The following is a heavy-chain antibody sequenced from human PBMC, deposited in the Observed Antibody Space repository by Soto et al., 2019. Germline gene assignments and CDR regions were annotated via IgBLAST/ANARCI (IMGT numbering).Heavy chain of an antibody. D-gene: IGHD4-17*01. CDR1: GGSVTNYY. J-gene: IGHJ5*02. V-gene: IGHV4-59*02. Sequence: QVQLQESGPGLVKPSETLSLTCTVSGGSVTNYYWSWVRQPPGKGLEWIGYISYNGNTNYNPSLKSRLTMSVVTSKNQFSLKLTSVTAADTAIYFCAREYGNYFGWFDPWGQGTLVTVSS. CDR3: AREYGNYFGWFDP. CDR2: ISYNGNT.